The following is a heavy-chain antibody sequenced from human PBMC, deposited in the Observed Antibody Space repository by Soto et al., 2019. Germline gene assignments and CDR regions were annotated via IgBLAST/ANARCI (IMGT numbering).Heavy chain of an antibody. CDR2: IHHSGSS. CDR1: GGSINSPNW. V-gene: IGHV4-4*02. J-gene: IGHJ4*02. Sequence: QVQLQESGPGLVKPSGTLSLTCAVSGGSINSPNWWNWVRQPPGKGLERIGEIHHSGSSYYNPSLKSRLTLSVDKSENELSLKLNSVTAADTAVYYCGRAYSSGSPIDSWGQGTLVTVSS. D-gene: IGHD6-19*01. CDR3: GRAYSSGSPIDS.